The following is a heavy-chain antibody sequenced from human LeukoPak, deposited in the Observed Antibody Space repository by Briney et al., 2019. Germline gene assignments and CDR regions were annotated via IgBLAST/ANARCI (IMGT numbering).Heavy chain of an antibody. CDR1: GFTFNDYY. CDR2: SSGSGITI. D-gene: IGHD1-26*01. V-gene: IGHV3-11*01. CDR3: ARESSAGATGDYSDY. J-gene: IGHJ4*02. Sequence: GGSLRLSCAASGFTFNDYYMTWVRLAPGKGLEWVSHSSGSGITIYYADSVKGRFTISRDNAKRSLYLHMNSLRVEDTAFYFCARESSAGATGDYSDYWGQGALVTVSS.